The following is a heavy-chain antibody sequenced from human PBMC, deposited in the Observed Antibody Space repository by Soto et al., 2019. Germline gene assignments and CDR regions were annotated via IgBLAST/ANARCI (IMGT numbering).Heavy chain of an antibody. V-gene: IGHV3-30-3*01. J-gene: IGHJ4*02. CDR1: GFTLRSYA. CDR3: ARNPNHDDILTGYYPYYFDY. Sequence: GGSLRLSCAASGFTLRSYAMHWVRQGPSKGLEWVAVISYDGSNKYYADSVKGRFTISRDNSKNTLYLRMNSLRAEDTAMYYCARNPNHDDILTGYYPYYFDYWGQGTLVTVSS. D-gene: IGHD3-9*01. CDR2: ISYDGSNK.